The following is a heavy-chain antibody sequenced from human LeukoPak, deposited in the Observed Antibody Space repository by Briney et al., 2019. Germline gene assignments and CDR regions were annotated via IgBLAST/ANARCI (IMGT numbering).Heavy chain of an antibody. CDR2: VDPEDGET. V-gene: IGHV1-69-2*01. CDR1: RYTFTDYY. D-gene: IGHD3-22*01. CDR3: ATGYDSSGYYWVY. Sequence: ASVKISCKVSRYTFTDYYMHWVQQAPGKGLEWVGLVDPEDGETIYAEKFQGRVTITADTSTDTAYMELSSLRSEDTAVYYCATGYDSSGYYWVYWGQGTLVTVSS. J-gene: IGHJ4*02.